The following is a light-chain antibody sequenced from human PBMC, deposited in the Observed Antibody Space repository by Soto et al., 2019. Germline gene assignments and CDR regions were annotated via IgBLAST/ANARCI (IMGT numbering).Light chain of an antibody. CDR2: EVT. V-gene: IGLV2-14*01. J-gene: IGLJ1*01. CDR3: CSYAGSYTHV. Sequence: QSALTQPASVSGSPGQSITISCTGTSSDVGGYNYVSWYQQHPGKAPKLMIYEVTHRPSGVSNRFSGSKSGNTASLTIYGLQAEDEADYHCCSYAGSYTHVFGTGTKLTVL. CDR1: SSDVGGYNY.